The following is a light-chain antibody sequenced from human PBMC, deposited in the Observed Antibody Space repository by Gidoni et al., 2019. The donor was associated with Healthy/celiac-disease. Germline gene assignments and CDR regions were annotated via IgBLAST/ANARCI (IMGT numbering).Light chain of an antibody. CDR3: QQYHNWPPCS. V-gene: IGKV3-15*01. J-gene: IGKJ2*04. CDR1: QSVSSN. CDR2: GAS. Sequence: EIVMTQSPATLSVSPGERATLSCRASQSVSSNLAWYQQKPGQAPRLLIYGASTRATGIPARFSVSGSGTEFTLTISSLQSEDFAVYYCQQYHNWPPCSFGQGTKLEIK.